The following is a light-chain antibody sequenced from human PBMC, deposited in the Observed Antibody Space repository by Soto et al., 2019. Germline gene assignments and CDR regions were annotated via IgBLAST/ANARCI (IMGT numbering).Light chain of an antibody. Sequence: QSAVTQPASVSGSPGQSITISCTGTSSDVGIYNYVSWYQQHPGKAPKLIIYDVTNRPSGVSNRFSGSKSGNTASLTISGLQGEDEADYYCSSYTSSSTLVVFGGGTKVT. CDR2: DVT. CDR3: SSYTSSSTLVV. V-gene: IGLV2-14*01. CDR1: SSDVGIYNY. J-gene: IGLJ2*01.